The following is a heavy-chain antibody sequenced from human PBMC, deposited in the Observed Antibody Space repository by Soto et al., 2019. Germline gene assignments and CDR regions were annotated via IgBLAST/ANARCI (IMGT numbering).Heavy chain of an antibody. CDR2: INTDGTTT. Sequence: EVQLVESGGGLVQPGGSLRLSCAASGFTFSTYWMHWVRQDPGKGLVWVSTINTDGTTTFYADSVKGRFTISRDNAKNTLYLQMNSLRDEDTAVYYCAKELSWGQCDYWGQGTLVTVSS. CDR3: AKELSWGQCDY. D-gene: IGHD1-26*01. J-gene: IGHJ4*02. CDR1: GFTFSTYW. V-gene: IGHV3-74*01.